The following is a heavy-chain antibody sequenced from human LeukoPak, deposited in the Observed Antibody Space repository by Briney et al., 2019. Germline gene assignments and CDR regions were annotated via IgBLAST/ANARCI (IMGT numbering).Heavy chain of an antibody. CDR2: INHSGST. CDR3: ARWGAFEI. J-gene: IGHJ3*02. CDR1: GGPLSGYY. V-gene: IGHV4-34*01. Sequence: TSETLSLTCAVYGGPLSGYYWSWIRQPPGEGLEWIGEINHSGSTNYNPSLKSRVTISVDTSKNQISLKLTSVTAAGTAVYYCARWGAFEIWGQGTMVTVSS. D-gene: IGHD3-16*01.